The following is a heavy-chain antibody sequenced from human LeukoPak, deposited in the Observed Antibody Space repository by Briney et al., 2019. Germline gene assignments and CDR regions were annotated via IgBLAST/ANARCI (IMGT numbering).Heavy chain of an antibody. CDR3: ARRSVVVTAPFDY. V-gene: IGHV5-51*01. Sequence: GESLKISCKGSGYSFTSYWIGWVRQMPGKGLEWMGIIYPGDSDTRYSPSFQGQFTISADESISTAYLQWSSLKASDTAMYYCARRSVVVTAPFDYWGQGTLVTVSS. CDR1: GYSFTSYW. J-gene: IGHJ4*02. CDR2: IYPGDSDT. D-gene: IGHD2-21*02.